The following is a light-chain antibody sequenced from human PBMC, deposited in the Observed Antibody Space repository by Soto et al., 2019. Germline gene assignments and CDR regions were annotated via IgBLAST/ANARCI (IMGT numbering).Light chain of an antibody. CDR2: GAT. J-gene: IGKJ1*01. CDR1: QSVSSY. Sequence: EIVLTQSPGTLSLSPGERATLSCRASQSVSSYLAWYQQKPGQAPRLLIHGATTRATGIPARFSASGTGTDFTLTISDVQPEDFAVYYCHQRQSWPRTFGQGTKVDIK. V-gene: IGKV3-11*01. CDR3: HQRQSWPRT.